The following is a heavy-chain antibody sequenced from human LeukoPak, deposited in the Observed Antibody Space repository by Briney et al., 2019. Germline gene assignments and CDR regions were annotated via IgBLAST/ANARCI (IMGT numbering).Heavy chain of an antibody. CDR1: GFTFSSYS. Sequence: GGSLRLSCAASGFTFSSYSMNWVRQAPGKGLEWVSSISSGSSYIYYADSVKGRFTISRDNAKNSLYLQMNSLRAEDTAVYYCARVQRGYSYGFLFDYWGQGTLVTVSS. CDR2: ISSGSSYI. D-gene: IGHD5-18*01. CDR3: ARVQRGYSYGFLFDY. J-gene: IGHJ4*02. V-gene: IGHV3-21*01.